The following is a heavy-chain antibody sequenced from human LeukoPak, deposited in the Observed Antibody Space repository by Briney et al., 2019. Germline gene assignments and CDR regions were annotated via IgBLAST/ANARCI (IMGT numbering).Heavy chain of an antibody. V-gene: IGHV3-23*01. CDR2: ISGSGSST. J-gene: IGHJ4*02. CDR1: GFTFSSYA. D-gene: IGHD6-19*01. CDR3: AKPRENSSGVGRYLGY. Sequence: GGSLRLSCAASGFTFSSYAMSWVRQAPGKGLEWVSAISGSGSSTYYADSVKGRFTISRDNSKNTLYLQMNSLRAEDTAVYYCAKPRENSSGVGRYLGYWGQGTLVTVSS.